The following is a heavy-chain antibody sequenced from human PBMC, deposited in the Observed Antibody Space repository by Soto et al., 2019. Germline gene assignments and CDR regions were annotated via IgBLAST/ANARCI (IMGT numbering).Heavy chain of an antibody. V-gene: IGHV3-48*02. D-gene: IGHD5-12*01. CDR3: ARGRAGYGGNLDY. CDR1: GFTFSYNS. CDR2: INSGSSSI. Sequence: EVQLVESGGGLVQPGGSLRLSCAASGFTFSYNSMNWVRQAPGKGLEWVSYINSGSSSIYYADSEKGRFTISRDNAKNSLYLQMNSLRDEDTAVYFCARGRAGYGGNLDYWGQGTLVTVSS. J-gene: IGHJ4*02.